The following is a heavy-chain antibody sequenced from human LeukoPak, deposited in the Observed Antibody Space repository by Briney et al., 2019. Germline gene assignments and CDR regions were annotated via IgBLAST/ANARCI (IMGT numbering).Heavy chain of an antibody. V-gene: IGHV3-7*01. Sequence: GGSLRLPCAASGFTFSSYWMSWVRQAPGKGLEWVANIKQDGSEKYYVDSVKGRFTISRDNAKNSLYLQMNSLRAEDTAVYYCARERAAGYSSSWYYYYGMDVWGQGTTVTVSS. J-gene: IGHJ6*02. CDR3: ARERAAGYSSSWYYYYGMDV. CDR1: GFTFSSYW. CDR2: IKQDGSEK. D-gene: IGHD6-13*01.